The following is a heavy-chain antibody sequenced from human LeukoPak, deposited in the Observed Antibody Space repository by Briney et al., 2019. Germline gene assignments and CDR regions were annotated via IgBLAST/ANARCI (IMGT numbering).Heavy chain of an antibody. J-gene: IGHJ4*02. CDR1: GFTFSSYV. Sequence: GGSLRLSCAASGFTFSSYVMNWVRQAPGKGLEWGSGISDSGGSTYYEDSVKGLFTISRDNSKNTLYLQMTSLRAEDTAVYYCANLPGRAADYWGQGTLVTVSS. V-gene: IGHV3-23*01. CDR2: ISDSGGST. CDR3: ANLPGRAADY.